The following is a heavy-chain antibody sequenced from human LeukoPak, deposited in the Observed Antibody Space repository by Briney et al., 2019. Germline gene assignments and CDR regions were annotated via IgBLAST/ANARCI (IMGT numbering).Heavy chain of an antibody. CDR3: ARVGIGERSDDSFDV. D-gene: IGHD1-26*01. V-gene: IGHV4-59*13. Sequence: WETLSLTCTASGVTISSYYRTWIRQPPGKGLEWIADIYITGSTNYNPYLKRRVTISVDTSKNQFSLRLSTVSAADTAVYYCARVGIGERSDDSFDVWGLGTMVAVSS. J-gene: IGHJ3*01. CDR1: GVTISSYY. CDR2: IYITGST.